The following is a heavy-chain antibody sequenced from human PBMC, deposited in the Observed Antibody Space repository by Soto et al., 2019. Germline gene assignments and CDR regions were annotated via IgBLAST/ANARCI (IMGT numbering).Heavy chain of an antibody. J-gene: IGHJ4*02. D-gene: IGHD4-4*01. CDR2: ISAYNGNT. Sequence: ASVKVSCKASGYTFTSYGISWVREAPGQGLEWMGWISAYNGNTNYAQKLQGRVTVTTDTSTSTAYMELRSLRSDDTAVYYCARDRGYSNYAPYFDYWGQGTLVTVYS. CDR1: GYTFTSYG. CDR3: ARDRGYSNYAPYFDY. V-gene: IGHV1-18*04.